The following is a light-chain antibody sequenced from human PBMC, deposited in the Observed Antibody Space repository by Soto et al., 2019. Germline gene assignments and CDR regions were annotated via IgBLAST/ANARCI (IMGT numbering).Light chain of an antibody. J-gene: IGKJ5*01. CDR2: GAS. CDR3: QQSYSSPVT. Sequence: DIQMTQSPSTVSAYVGDSVTITCRASQSITTWLAWYQQKPAKAPNLLIDGASNLQSGVPSRFSGSGSGTEFTLTISSLRPEDFATYYCQQSYSSPVTFGQGTRLEIK. CDR1: QSITTW. V-gene: IGKV1-39*01.